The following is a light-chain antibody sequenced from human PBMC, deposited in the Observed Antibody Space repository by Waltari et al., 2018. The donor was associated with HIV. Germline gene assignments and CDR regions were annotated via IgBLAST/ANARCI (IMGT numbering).Light chain of an antibody. CDR3: QSYDSSLSV. CDR2: GNG. CDR1: SSNIGAGFD. J-gene: IGLJ2*01. Sequence: QSVLTQPPSVSGAPGQRVTISCTGSSSNIGAGFDVHWYQQLPGTAPKLLIYGNGNRPSGVPDRFSGSKSGTSASLAITGLQAEDEADYYCQSYDSSLSVFGGGTTLTVL. V-gene: IGLV1-40*01.